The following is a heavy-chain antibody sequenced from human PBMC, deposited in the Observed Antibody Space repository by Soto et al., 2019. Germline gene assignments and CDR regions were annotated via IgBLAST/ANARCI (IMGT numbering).Heavy chain of an antibody. D-gene: IGHD6-6*01. J-gene: IGHJ6*02. CDR2: IDPSDSYT. CDR1: GYSFTRYW. CDR3: ASLSIAARHGMDV. Sequence: GESLTISVTGAGYSFTRYWIRWVRQMPGKGLEWMGRIDPSDSYTNYSPSFQGHVTISADKSISTAYLQWSSLKASDTAMYYCASLSIAARHGMDVWGQGTTVTVSS. V-gene: IGHV5-10-1*01.